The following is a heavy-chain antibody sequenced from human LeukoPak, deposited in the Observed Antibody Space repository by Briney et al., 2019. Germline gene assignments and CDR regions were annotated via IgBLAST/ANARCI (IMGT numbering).Heavy chain of an antibody. CDR1: GGTFSSYA. Sequence: ASVKVSCKASGGTFSSYAISWVRQAPGQGLEWMGGIIPIFGTANYAQKFQGRVTITADESTSTAYMELSSLRSEDTAVYYCASPALTTVTTSSRLDYWVQGTLVTVSS. V-gene: IGHV1-69*13. CDR2: IIPIFGTA. J-gene: IGHJ4*02. CDR3: ASPALTTVTTSSRLDY. D-gene: IGHD4-11*01.